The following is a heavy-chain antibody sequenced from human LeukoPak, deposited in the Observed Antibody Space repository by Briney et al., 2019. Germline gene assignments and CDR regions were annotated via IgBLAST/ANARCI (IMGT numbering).Heavy chain of an antibody. CDR3: ARLYSSSWYGYYYMDV. J-gene: IGHJ6*03. D-gene: IGHD6-13*01. CDR2: IYTSGST. V-gene: IGHV4-4*09. Sequence: SETLSLTCTVSGGSISSYYWSWLRQPPGKALEWFGYIYTSGSTNYNPCLKSRVTISVDTSKHQFSLKLSSVTAADTAVYYCARLYSSSWYGYYYMDVWGKGTTVTVSS. CDR1: GGSISSYY.